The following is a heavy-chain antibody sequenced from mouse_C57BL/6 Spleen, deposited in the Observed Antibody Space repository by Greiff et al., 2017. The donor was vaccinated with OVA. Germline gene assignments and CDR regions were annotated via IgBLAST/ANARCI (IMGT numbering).Heavy chain of an antibody. Sequence: VQLQQSGPELVKPGASVKISCKASGYTFTDYYMNWVKQSHGKSLEWIGDINPNNGGTSYNQKFKGKATLTVDKSSSTAYMELRSLTSEDSAVDYCARGELGDYAMDYWGQGTSVTVSS. J-gene: IGHJ4*01. D-gene: IGHD4-1*01. CDR2: INPNNGGT. CDR1: GYTFTDYY. V-gene: IGHV1-26*01. CDR3: ARGELGDYAMDY.